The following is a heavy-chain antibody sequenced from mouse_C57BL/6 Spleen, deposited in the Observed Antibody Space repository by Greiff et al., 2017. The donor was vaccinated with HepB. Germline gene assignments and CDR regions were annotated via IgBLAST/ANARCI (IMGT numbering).Heavy chain of an antibody. CDR3: ARERDYYGSSLDY. CDR2: IYPGSGNT. V-gene: IGHV1-76*01. CDR1: GYTFTDYY. D-gene: IGHD1-1*01. J-gene: IGHJ2*01. Sequence: QVTLKVSGAELVRPGASVKLSCKASGYTFTDYYINWVKQRPGQGLEWIARIYPGSGNTYYNEKFKGKATLTAEKSSSTAYMQLSSLTSEDSAVYFCARERDYYGSSLDYWGQGTTLTVSS.